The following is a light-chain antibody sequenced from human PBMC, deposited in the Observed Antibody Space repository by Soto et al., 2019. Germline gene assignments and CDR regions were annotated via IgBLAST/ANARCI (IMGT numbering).Light chain of an antibody. J-gene: IGLJ2*01. CDR1: KLGDKY. Sequence: SYELTQPPSVSVSPGQTASITCSGDKLGDKYACWYQQKPGQSPVLVIYQDSKRPSGIPERFSGSNSGNTATLTISGTQAMDEADYYCQAWDSSTVVFGGGTKAHRP. CDR3: QAWDSSTVV. V-gene: IGLV3-1*01. CDR2: QDS.